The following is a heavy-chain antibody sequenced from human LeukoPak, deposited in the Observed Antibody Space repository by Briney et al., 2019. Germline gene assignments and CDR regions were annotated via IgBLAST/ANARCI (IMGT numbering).Heavy chain of an antibody. J-gene: IGHJ3*02. D-gene: IGHD2-2*01. CDR2: ISDSSTTI. CDR3: ARDCSSTCCYDAFDI. Sequence: GGSLRLSCAASGFIFSSYSMNWVRQAPGKGLEWVSYISDSSTTIYYADSVKGRFTISRDNARNSLYLQMNSLRAEDTAIYYCARDCSSTCCYDAFDIWGQGTMVTVSS. CDR1: GFIFSSYS. V-gene: IGHV3-48*04.